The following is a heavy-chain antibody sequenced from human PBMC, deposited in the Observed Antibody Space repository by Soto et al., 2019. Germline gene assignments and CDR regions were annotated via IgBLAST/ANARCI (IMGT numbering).Heavy chain of an antibody. CDR1: GDSISTDY. J-gene: IGHJ4*02. D-gene: IGHD7-27*01. CDR2: IYYGGST. V-gene: IGHV4-59*08. Sequence: SETLSLTCTVSGDSISTDYWSWIRQSPGKGLEWIRFIYYGGSTNYNPSQKSRVNKSVDTPKNQFSLKLSSLTAADTAVYYCAKNWNWGSLVHWGQGTLVTVSS. CDR3: AKNWNWGSLVH.